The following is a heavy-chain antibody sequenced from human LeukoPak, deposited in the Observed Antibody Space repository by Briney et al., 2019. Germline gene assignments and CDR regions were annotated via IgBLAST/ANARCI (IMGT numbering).Heavy chain of an antibody. CDR2: ISNSGTT. J-gene: IGHJ5*02. CDR3: ARGLRGAVTSNCFDP. D-gene: IGHD4-17*01. V-gene: IGHV4-59*01. Sequence: SETLSLTCTVSGGSINDYYWTWIRQAPGKGLEWLGYISNSGTTDYNPSLKSRATMSVDTSKNEFSLKVSSVTAADTAMYYCARGLRGAVTSNCFDPWGQGTLVTVSS. CDR1: GGSINDYY.